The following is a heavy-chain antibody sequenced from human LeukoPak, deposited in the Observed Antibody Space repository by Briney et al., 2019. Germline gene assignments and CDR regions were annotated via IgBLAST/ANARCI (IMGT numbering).Heavy chain of an antibody. CDR1: GYTFTSYG. D-gene: IGHD2-15*01. CDR3: ARRYCSGGSCLYYFDY. CDR2: FSAYNGNT. J-gene: IGHJ4*02. Sequence: GASVKVSCKASGYTFTSYGISWVRQAPGQGLEWMGWFSAYNGNTNYAQKLQGRVTMTTDTSTSTAYMELRSLRSDDTAVYYCARRYCSGGSCLYYFDYWGQGTLVTVSS. V-gene: IGHV1-18*01.